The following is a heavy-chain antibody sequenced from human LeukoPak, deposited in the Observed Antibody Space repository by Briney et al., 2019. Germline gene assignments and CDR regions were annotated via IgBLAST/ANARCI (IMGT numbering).Heavy chain of an antibody. V-gene: IGHV3-21*01. Sequence: GGSLRLSCAASGFTFSSYSMNWVRQAPGKGLEWVSSISSSSSYIYYADSVKGRFTISRDNAKNSLYLQMNSLRAEDTAVYYCAREGSIAVAGTGPYYFDYWGQGTLVTVSS. J-gene: IGHJ4*02. D-gene: IGHD6-19*01. CDR2: ISSSSSYI. CDR1: GFTFSSYS. CDR3: AREGSIAVAGTGPYYFDY.